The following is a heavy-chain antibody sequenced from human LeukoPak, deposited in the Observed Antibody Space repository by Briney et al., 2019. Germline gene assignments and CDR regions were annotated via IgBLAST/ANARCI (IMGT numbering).Heavy chain of an antibody. CDR3: ARHKNTAGSDYFGD. CDR1: GGSISSYY. V-gene: IGHV4-59*08. CDR2: VYYSGST. J-gene: IGHJ4*02. D-gene: IGHD1-26*01. Sequence: SETLSLTCAVSGGSISSYYWSWIRQPPGKGLEWIAYVYYSGSTNYNPSLKSRVTISVETSKNQFSLKLSSVTAADTAVYYCARHKNTAGSDYFGDWGQGTLVTVSS.